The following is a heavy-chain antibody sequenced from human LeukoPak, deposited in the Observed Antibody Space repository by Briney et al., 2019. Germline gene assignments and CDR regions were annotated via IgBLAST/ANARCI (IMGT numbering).Heavy chain of an antibody. CDR1: GGSISSYY. CDR2: IYYNGST. J-gene: IGHJ3*02. V-gene: IGHV4-59*08. CDR3: ARVKSSGWYDAFDI. Sequence: SETLSLTCTVSGGSISSYYWSWIRQPPGKGLEWIGYIYYNGSTNYNPSLKSRVTISVDTSKNQFSLKLSSVTAADTAVYYCARVKSSGWYDAFDIWGQGTMVTVSS. D-gene: IGHD6-19*01.